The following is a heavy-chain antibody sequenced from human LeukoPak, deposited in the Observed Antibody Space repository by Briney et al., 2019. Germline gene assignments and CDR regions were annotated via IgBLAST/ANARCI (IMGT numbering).Heavy chain of an antibody. CDR1: GGTFSSYA. V-gene: IGHV1-69*04. CDR3: ASPEVSGDDYFDY. D-gene: IGHD3-10*01. CDR2: IIPILSIA. J-gene: IGHJ4*02. Sequence: SVKVSCKASGGTFSSYAISWVRQAPGQGLEWMGRIIPILSIANYAQKFQGRVTITADKSTSTAYMELSSLRSEDTAVYYCASPEVSGDDYFDYWGQGTLVTVSS.